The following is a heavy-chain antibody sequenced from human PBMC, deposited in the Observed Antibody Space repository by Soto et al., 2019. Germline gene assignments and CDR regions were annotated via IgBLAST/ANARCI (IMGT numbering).Heavy chain of an antibody. V-gene: IGHV4-34*01. D-gene: IGHD6-19*01. CDR2: INHVGIT. J-gene: IGHJ4*02. Sequence: SETLSLTCAVSGGSFRGFYCTCIRQSPGKGLEWLGDINHVGITNYNPSLKSRVSIPVDTSKSHFSLKLSSVAAADTAVYYCARAHDFWAGRQQPIHSWGQGTMLTVS. CDR3: ARAHDFWAGRQQPIHS. CDR1: GGSFRGFY.